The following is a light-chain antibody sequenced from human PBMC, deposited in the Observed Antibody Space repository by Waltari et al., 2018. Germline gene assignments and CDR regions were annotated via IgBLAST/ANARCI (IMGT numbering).Light chain of an antibody. CDR1: QSVGSD. CDR2: GAS. Sequence: EIVMTQSPATLSVSPGERATLSCRASQSVGSDLAWYQQKPGRAPNLLIHGASTRVTGIPARFSGSGSGTEFTLTISSPQSEDFAVYYCQQYNKWPPYTFGQGTKLEIK. J-gene: IGKJ2*01. CDR3: QQYNKWPPYT. V-gene: IGKV3-15*01.